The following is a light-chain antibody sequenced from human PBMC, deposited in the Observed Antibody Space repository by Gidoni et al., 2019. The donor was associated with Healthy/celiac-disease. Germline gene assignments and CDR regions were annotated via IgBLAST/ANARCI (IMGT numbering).Light chain of an antibody. CDR2: DAS. J-gene: IGKJ3*01. CDR3: QQYDNRPFT. Sequence: DIQLTQSPSSLSASVGDRVTITCQASQDISNYLNWYQQQPGKAPKLLIYDASNLETGVPSRFSGSGSGTDFTFTISSLQPEDIATYYCQQYDNRPFTFXPXTKVDIK. CDR1: QDISNY. V-gene: IGKV1-33*01.